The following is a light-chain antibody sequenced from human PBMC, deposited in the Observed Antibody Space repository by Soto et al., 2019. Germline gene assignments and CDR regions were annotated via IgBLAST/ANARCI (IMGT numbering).Light chain of an antibody. V-gene: IGKV3-11*01. CDR1: QSVHTF. J-gene: IGKJ3*01. CDR3: QQRSNWPPIFT. Sequence: EIVLTQSPDTLSLSPGEGASLSCRASQSVHTFLAWYQQKPGQAPRLLIYGASTRATGVPARFSGSGSGTDFTLTISSLEPEDFAVYYCQQRSNWPPIFTFGPGTKVDIK. CDR2: GAS.